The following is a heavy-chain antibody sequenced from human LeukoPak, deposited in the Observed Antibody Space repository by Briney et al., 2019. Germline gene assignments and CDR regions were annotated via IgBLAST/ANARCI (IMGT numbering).Heavy chain of an antibody. CDR1: GFTFSDYN. Sequence: GGSLRLSCAASGFTFSDYNMHWVRQAPGQGLEWVSLTSNDGSNKYYAVSVKGRFTISRDNTKNTLYLQMNSLRAEDTAVYYCARVTHYYDSSGYGGNYFDYWGQGTLVTVSS. D-gene: IGHD3-22*01. CDR3: ARVTHYYDSSGYGGNYFDY. J-gene: IGHJ4*02. CDR2: TSNDGSNK. V-gene: IGHV3-30-3*01.